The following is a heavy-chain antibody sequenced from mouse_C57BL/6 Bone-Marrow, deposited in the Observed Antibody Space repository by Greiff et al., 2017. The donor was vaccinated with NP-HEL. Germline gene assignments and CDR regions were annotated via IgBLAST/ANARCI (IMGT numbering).Heavy chain of an antibody. V-gene: IGHV1-63*01. Sequence: VQLQQSGAELVRPGTSVKMSCKASGYTFTNYWIGWAKQRPGHGLEWIGDIYPGGGYTNYNEKFKGKATLTADKSSSTAYMQFSSLTSEDSAIYYCAREGIFWYFDVWGTGTTVTVSS. J-gene: IGHJ1*03. CDR2: IYPGGGYT. CDR3: AREGIFWYFDV. CDR1: GYTFTNYW.